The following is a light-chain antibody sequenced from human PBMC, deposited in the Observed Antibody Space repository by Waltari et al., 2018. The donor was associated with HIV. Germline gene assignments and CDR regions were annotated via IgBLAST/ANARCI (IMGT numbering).Light chain of an antibody. CDR2: AAS. Sequence: DIQMTQSPSSLSASVGERVTITCRASQSIRSYLNWYQQKPGKAHKLLHYAASSLHSGVASRFSAGGSGTDFALSYSSLQPEDFATYYGQQSYSTPLCPSGPGTKVDI. CDR1: QSIRSY. V-gene: IGKV1-39*01. CDR3: QQSYSTPLCP. J-gene: IGKJ3*01.